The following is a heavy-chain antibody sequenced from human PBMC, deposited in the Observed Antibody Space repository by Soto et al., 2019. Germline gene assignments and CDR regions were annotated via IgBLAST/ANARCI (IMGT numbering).Heavy chain of an antibody. CDR2: ISAHNGNT. CDR1: GYTFTNYG. D-gene: IGHD3-10*01. Sequence: QVQLVQSGTEVKKPGASVKVSCKASGYTFTNYGVNWVRQAPGQGLEWMGWISAHNGNTYYVQTSKGRVPMTTDTSTTTAYVELRSLRADDTGVCYCTRESCPWLESWGQGTLVTISP. J-gene: IGHJ5*01. V-gene: IGHV1-18*01. CDR3: TRESCPWLES.